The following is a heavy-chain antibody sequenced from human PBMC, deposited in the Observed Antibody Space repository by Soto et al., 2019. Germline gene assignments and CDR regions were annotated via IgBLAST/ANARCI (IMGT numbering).Heavy chain of an antibody. CDR2: IFHSGST. J-gene: IGHJ4*02. CDR3: AHRPIVGAAI. V-gene: IGHV4-4*02. CDR1: GGSISNSNW. D-gene: IGHD1-26*01. Sequence: QVQLQESGPGLVKPSGTLSLTCAVFGGSISNSNWWTWVRQPPGKGLDWIGEIFHSGSTNYNSSLMGRVTISADKANNQFSLKLSSVTAADTAVYYCAHRPIVGAAIWGQGTLVTVSS.